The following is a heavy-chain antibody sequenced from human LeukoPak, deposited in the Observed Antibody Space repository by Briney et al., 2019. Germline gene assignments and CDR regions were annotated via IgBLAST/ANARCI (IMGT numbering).Heavy chain of an antibody. CDR2: IGWNSGTI. D-gene: IGHD3-22*01. CDR3: AKGRSGYYGPFDC. Sequence: GRSLRLSCEPSGFTFDDYAMHWVRQAPGKGLEWVSGIGWNSGTIEYADSVKGRFTISRDNAKNSLYLQMSSLRAEDTALYYCAKGRSGYYGPFDCWGQGTLVTVSS. J-gene: IGHJ4*02. CDR1: GFTFDDYA. V-gene: IGHV3-9*01.